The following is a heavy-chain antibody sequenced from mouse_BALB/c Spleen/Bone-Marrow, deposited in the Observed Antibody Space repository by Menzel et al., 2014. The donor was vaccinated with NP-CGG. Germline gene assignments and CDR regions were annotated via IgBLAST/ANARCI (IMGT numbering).Heavy chain of an antibody. CDR1: GFTLSSYG. J-gene: IGHJ4*01. V-gene: IGHV5-6-3*01. Sequence: EVQGVESGGGLVQPGGSLKLSCAASGFTLSSYGMSWVRQTPDKRLELVATINSNGGSTYYPDSVKGRFTISRDNAKNTLYLQMSSLKSEDTAMYYCARIWAYYAMDYWGQGTSVTVSS. D-gene: IGHD4-1*01. CDR2: INSNGGST. CDR3: ARIWAYYAMDY.